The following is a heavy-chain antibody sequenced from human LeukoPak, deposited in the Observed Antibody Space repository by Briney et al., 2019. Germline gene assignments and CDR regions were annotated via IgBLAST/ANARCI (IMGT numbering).Heavy chain of an antibody. V-gene: IGHV1-69*04. CDR3: ARDQPYGDYDLLWDY. J-gene: IGHJ4*02. CDR1: GGTFSSYA. D-gene: IGHD4-17*01. Sequence: SVKVSCKASGGTFSSYAISWVRQAPGQGLEWMGRIIPILGIANYAQKFQGRVTITADKSTSTAYMELSSLRSEDTAVYYCARDQPYGDYDLLWDYWGQGTLVTVSS. CDR2: IIPILGIA.